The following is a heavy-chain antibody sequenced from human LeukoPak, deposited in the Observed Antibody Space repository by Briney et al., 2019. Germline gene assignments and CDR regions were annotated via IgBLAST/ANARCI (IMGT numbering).Heavy chain of an antibody. CDR1: GFTFSSYS. CDR3: VGDNYDFWSGYHPPFDY. V-gene: IGHV3-21*01. CDR2: ISSSSSYI. D-gene: IGHD3-3*01. Sequence: GGSLRLSCAASGFTFSSYSMNWVRQAPGKGLEWVSSISSSSSYIYYADSVKGRFTISRDNAKNSLYLQMNSLRAEDTAVYYCVGDNYDFWSGYHPPFDYWGQGTLVTVSS. J-gene: IGHJ4*02.